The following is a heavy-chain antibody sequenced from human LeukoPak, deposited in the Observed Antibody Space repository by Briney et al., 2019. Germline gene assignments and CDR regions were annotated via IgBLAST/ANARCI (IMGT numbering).Heavy chain of an antibody. CDR1: GFTLSTYG. CDR3: AKAVTVAWSERRPGYYYMDV. D-gene: IGHD1-1*01. Sequence: GGSLRLSCAASGFTLSTYGTHWVRQAPGKGLEWVAVIAYDGKTTYYADSVKGRFTISRDSSKNTLYLQMNSLRAEDTAVYYCAKAVTVAWSERRPGYYYMDVWGKGTTVTVSS. V-gene: IGHV3-30*18. CDR2: IAYDGKTT. J-gene: IGHJ6*03.